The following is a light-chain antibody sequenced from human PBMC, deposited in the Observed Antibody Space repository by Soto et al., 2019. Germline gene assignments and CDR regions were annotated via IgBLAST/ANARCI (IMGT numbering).Light chain of an antibody. Sequence: QSVLTQPASVSGSPGQSITISCTGTSSDVGGYNYVSWYQQHPGKAPKLMIYEVGNRPSGVSNRFSGSKSGNTASLTISGLQAEYEADYYCGSYTSSSTPWVFGGGTKLTVL. J-gene: IGLJ3*02. CDR1: SSDVGGYNY. V-gene: IGLV2-14*01. CDR3: GSYTSSSTPWV. CDR2: EVG.